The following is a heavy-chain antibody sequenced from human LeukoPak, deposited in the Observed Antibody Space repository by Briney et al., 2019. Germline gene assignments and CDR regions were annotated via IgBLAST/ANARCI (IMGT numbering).Heavy chain of an antibody. J-gene: IGHJ4*02. D-gene: IGHD1-1*01. V-gene: IGHV4-38-2*02. CDR1: GYSISSGYY. CDR3: ARESGSFDY. CDR2: IYHSGST. Sequence: SETLSLTCTVSGYSISSGYYWGWIRQPPGKGLEWIGSIYHSGSTYYNPSLKSRVTISVDTSKNQFSLKLSSVTAADTAVYYCARESGSFDYWGQGTLVTVSS.